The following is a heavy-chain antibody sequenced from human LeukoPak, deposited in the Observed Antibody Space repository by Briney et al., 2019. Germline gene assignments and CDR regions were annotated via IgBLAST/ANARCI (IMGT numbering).Heavy chain of an antibody. V-gene: IGHV4-39*01. J-gene: IGHJ4*02. Sequence: SETLSLTCTVSGGSISSSSYYWGWIRQPPGKGLEWIGSIYYSGSTYYNPSLRSRVTVSVDTSKNQFSLKLSSVTAADTAVYYCARQLGYCSSTSCYADKVDYWGQGTLVTVSS. CDR3: ARQLGYCSSTSCYADKVDY. D-gene: IGHD2-2*01. CDR1: GGSISSSSYY. CDR2: IYYSGST.